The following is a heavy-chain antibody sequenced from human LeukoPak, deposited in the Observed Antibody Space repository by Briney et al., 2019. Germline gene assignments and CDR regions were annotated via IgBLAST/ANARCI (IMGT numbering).Heavy chain of an antibody. CDR3: TTERPYFDN. CDR1: GFTFSNAL. Sequence: GGSLRLSCAASGFTFSNALMSWVRQAPGKGLEWVGRIKSKTHGGTTQYAAPVKGRFTISRDDSKTTVYLQMNSLKSEDAAMYYCTTERPYFDNWGQGTLVTVSS. V-gene: IGHV3-15*01. J-gene: IGHJ4*02. CDR2: IKSKTHGGTT.